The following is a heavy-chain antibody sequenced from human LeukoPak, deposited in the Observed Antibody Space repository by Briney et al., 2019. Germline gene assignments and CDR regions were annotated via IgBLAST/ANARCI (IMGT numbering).Heavy chain of an antibody. CDR1: TFALSRYA. CDR2: ISYDGSDK. V-gene: IGHV3-30*04. Sequence: GRSLRLSCAASTFALSRYAMHWVRQAPGRGLEWVGVISYDGSDKYYADSVKGRFTIPRDNSKNTLYLQMNSLRVEDTAVYYCARGGTEIYYYYYGMDVWGQGTTVTVSS. J-gene: IGHJ6*02. CDR3: ARGGTEIYYYYYGMDV. D-gene: IGHD5-24*01.